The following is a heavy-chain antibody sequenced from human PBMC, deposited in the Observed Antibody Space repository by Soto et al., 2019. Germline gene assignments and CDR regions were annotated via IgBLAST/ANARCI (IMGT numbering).Heavy chain of an antibody. J-gene: IGHJ6*04. CDR1: GASVSTDGYY. D-gene: IGHD5-12*01. CDR3: ARLCRLAPVANTYYQSVDV. CDR2: ISYRGSS. V-gene: IGHV4-61*08. Sequence: SETLSLTCIVSGASVSTDGYYWSWIRQPPGKALEWIGYISYRGSSGYNPSLRSRVTTSVDTSKNQFSLILSSVTAADTAVYFCARLCRLAPVANTYYQSVDVWGKGTTVT.